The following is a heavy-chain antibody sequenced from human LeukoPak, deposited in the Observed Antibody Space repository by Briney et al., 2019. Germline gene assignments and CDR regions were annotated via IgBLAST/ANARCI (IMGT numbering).Heavy chain of an antibody. D-gene: IGHD3-22*01. V-gene: IGHV3-21*01. J-gene: IGHJ4*02. CDR2: ISSTSSYI. CDR1: GFTFSHYN. CDR3: ARVGYYYDATGYFPLDY. Sequence: VESLRLSCAASGFTFSHYNMNWVRQAPGKGLDWVSSISSTSSYIYFADSVKGRFTISRDNAKNSVYLQMNSLRAEDTAVYYCARVGYYYDATGYFPLDYWGQGALVTVSS.